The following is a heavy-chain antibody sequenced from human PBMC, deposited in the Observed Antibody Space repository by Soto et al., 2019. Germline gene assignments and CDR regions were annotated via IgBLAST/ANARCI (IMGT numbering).Heavy chain of an antibody. Sequence: ASVKVSCNASGYTFTSYGISWVRQAPGQGLEWMGWISAYNGNTNYAQKLQGRVTMTTDTSTSTAYMELRSLRSDDTAVYYCARLNVVVVAATSFFDYWGQGTLVTVSS. V-gene: IGHV1-18*01. CDR1: GYTFTSYG. CDR2: ISAYNGNT. D-gene: IGHD2-15*01. CDR3: ARLNVVVVAATSFFDY. J-gene: IGHJ4*02.